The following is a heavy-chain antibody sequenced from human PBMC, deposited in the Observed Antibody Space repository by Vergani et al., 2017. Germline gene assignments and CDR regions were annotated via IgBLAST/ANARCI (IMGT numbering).Heavy chain of an antibody. V-gene: IGHV3-30*02. CDR1: GFTFSLSA. CDR2: IRSDSGER. CDR3: IKEGLFRMPTDIDF. D-gene: IGHD2-15*01. J-gene: IGHJ4*02. Sequence: QMQLVESGGGVVQPGGSLRLSCAASGFTFSLSAMHWVCLAPGRGLEWLAFIRSDSGERYHAHSVEGRFSISRDNSKNTLYLQMNSLRPDDSATYYCIKEGLFRMPTDIDFWGQGTLVTVSS.